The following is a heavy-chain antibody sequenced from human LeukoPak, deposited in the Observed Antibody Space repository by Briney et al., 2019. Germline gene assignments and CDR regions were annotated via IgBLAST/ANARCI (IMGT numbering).Heavy chain of an antibody. CDR2: IHTSGNI. V-gene: IGHV4-61*02. D-gene: IGHD1-1*01. Sequence: PSQTLSLTCIVSGDSISSGSYYWTWLRQPAGKGLEWIGRIHTSGNINYSPSLKSRVTISRDTSKNQFSLRLTSVTAADTAVYYCVRDWNGDYFDYWGQGTLVTVSS. CDR3: VRDWNGDYFDY. J-gene: IGHJ4*02. CDR1: GDSISSGSYY.